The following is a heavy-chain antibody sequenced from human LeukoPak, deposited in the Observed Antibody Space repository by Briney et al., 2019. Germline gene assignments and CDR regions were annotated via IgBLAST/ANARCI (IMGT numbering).Heavy chain of an antibody. D-gene: IGHD3-22*01. CDR2: IYHSGST. V-gene: IGHV4-38-2*02. CDR1: GYSISSGYY. CDR3: ARVGYDSNGYYYYFDY. Sequence: ASETLSLTCTVSGYSISSGYYWGWIRQPPGKGLEWIGSIYHSGSTYYNPSLKSRVTISVDTSKNQFSLKLSSVTAADTAVCYCARVGYDSNGYYYYFDYWGQGTLVTVSS. J-gene: IGHJ4*02.